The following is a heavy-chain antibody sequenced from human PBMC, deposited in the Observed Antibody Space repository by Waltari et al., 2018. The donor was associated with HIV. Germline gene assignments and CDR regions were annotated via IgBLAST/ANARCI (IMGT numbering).Heavy chain of an antibody. V-gene: IGHV1-8*01. Sequence: QVQLVQSGAEVKKPGDSVKVSCKASGYTFTSYDIKWVRKATGQGFEWMGWMNPNSGNTGYAQKFQGRVTMTRNTSISTAYMELSSLRSEDTALYYCARGTKYCTNGVCYPNWFDPWGQGTLVTVSS. CDR1: GYTFTSYD. CDR2: MNPNSGNT. D-gene: IGHD2-8*01. J-gene: IGHJ5*02. CDR3: ARGTKYCTNGVCYPNWFDP.